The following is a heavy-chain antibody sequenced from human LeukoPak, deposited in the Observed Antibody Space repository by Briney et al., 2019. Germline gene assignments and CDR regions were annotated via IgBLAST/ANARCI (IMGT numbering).Heavy chain of an antibody. CDR2: INPNSGGT. CDR3: ATTTSSSWSRPFDY. D-gene: IGHD6-13*01. V-gene: IGHV1-2*02. Sequence: ASVKVSCKASGYTFTGYYMHWVRQAPGQGLEWMGWINPNSGGTNYAQKFQGRVTMTRDTSISTAYMELSRLRSDDTAVYYCATTTSSSWSRPFDYWGQGTLVTVSS. J-gene: IGHJ4*02. CDR1: GYTFTGYY.